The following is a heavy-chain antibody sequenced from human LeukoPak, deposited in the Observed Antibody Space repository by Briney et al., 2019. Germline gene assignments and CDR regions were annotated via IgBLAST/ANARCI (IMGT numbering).Heavy chain of an antibody. CDR1: GGSISSYY. CDR2: INHSGST. V-gene: IGHV4-34*01. CDR3: ARAGDIVATIVDY. J-gene: IGHJ4*02. Sequence: SETLSLTCTVSGGSISSYYWSWIRQPPGKGLEWIGEINHSGSTNYNPSLKSRVTISVDTSKNQFSLKLSSVTAEDTAVYYCARAGDIVATIVDYWGQGTLVTVSS. D-gene: IGHD5-12*01.